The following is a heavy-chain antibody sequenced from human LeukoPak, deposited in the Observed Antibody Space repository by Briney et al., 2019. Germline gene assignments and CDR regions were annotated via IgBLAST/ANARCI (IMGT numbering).Heavy chain of an antibody. CDR3: ALLGPRYSSGWYRGDAFDI. V-gene: IGHV3-30*02. D-gene: IGHD6-19*01. CDR2: IRYDGSNK. Sequence: PGGSLRLSCAASGSTFSSYGMHWVRQAPGKGLEWVAFIRYDGSNKYYADSVKGRFTISRDNSKNTLYLQMNSLRAEDTAVYYCALLGPRYSSGWYRGDAFDIWGQGTMVTVSS. CDR1: GSTFSSYG. J-gene: IGHJ3*02.